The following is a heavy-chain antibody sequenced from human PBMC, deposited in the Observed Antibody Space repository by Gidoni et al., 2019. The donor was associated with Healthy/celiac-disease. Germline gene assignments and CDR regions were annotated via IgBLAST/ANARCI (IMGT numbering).Heavy chain of an antibody. D-gene: IGHD3-9*01. CDR1: GFTFSSYA. Sequence: QVQLVESGGGVVQPGRSLRLSCAASGFTFSSYAMHWVRQAPGKGLEWVAVISYDGSNKYYADSVKGRFTISRDNSKNTLYLQMNSLRAEDTAVYYCASADYDILTGPFDYWGQGTLVTVSS. J-gene: IGHJ4*02. V-gene: IGHV3-30-3*01. CDR2: ISYDGSNK. CDR3: ASADYDILTGPFDY.